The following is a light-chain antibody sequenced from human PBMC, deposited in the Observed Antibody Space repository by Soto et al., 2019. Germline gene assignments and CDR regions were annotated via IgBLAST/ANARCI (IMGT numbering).Light chain of an antibody. J-gene: IGKJ1*01. CDR3: RPSSTT. V-gene: IGKV1-5*01. CDR2: YAS. Sequence: DIQLTQSPSTLSASVGDRVTMSCRASQSVARWLAWYRQRPGKAPELLNYYASTLHRGVPSRFSGSGSGTDFTLTISSLQPDDFASFYCRPSSTTFGPGNRVEIK. CDR1: QSVARW.